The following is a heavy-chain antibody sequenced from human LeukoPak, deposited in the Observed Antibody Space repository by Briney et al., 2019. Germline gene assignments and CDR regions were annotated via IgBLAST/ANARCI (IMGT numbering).Heavy chain of an antibody. CDR3: AREPRPHET. Sequence: GGSLRLSCAASGFTFSSYAMHWVRQAPGKGLEWVAVISYDGSNKYYADSVKGRFTISGDNSKNTLYLQMNSLRAEDTAVYYCAREPRPHETWGQGTPVTVSS. D-gene: IGHD1-14*01. J-gene: IGHJ5*02. CDR1: GFTFSSYA. CDR2: ISYDGSNK. V-gene: IGHV3-30*04.